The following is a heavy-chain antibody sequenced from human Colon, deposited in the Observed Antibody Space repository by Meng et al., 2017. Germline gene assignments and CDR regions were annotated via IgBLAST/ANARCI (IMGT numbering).Heavy chain of an antibody. CDR2: ISSDGSHK. Sequence: GESLKTPCAASGFTFSSYGMHRVRQAPGKGLEWVAVISSDGSHKYYAESVKGRFTISRDDSKNTLYLQMDSLRAEDTAVYYCARDSIVMTATVILWNWFDPWGQGTLVTVSS. D-gene: IGHD2-21*02. CDR3: ARDSIVMTATVILWNWFDP. J-gene: IGHJ5*02. V-gene: IGHV3-30*06. CDR1: GFTFSSYG.